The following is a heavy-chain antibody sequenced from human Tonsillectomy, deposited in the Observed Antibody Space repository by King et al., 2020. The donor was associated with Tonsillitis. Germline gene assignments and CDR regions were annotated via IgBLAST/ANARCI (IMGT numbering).Heavy chain of an antibody. CDR2: ISGSGVST. J-gene: IGHJ4*02. CDR1: GFTFSSYA. CDR3: AVLMYSGRYPLYY. Sequence: EVQLVESGGGLVQPGGSLRLSCAASGFTFSSYAMSWVRQAPGMGLEWVSAISGSGVSTYYADSVKGRFTISRDNSKNTLYLQMNSLRAEDTAVYYCAVLMYSGRYPLYYWGQGTLVTVSS. D-gene: IGHD1-26*01. V-gene: IGHV3-23*04.